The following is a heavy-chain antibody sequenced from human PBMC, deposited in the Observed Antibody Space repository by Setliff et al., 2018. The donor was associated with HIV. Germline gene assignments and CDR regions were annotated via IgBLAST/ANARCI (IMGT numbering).Heavy chain of an antibody. CDR2: IDPDNGAT. CDR3: ALHYVSLREWFDP. D-gene: IGHD3-10*02. Sequence: PGASVKVSCKTSEYIFTDYYIHWVRQAPGQGLEWMGRIDPDNGATNTAQKFQGRVTMTRDTSIRIAYMELSGLRSDDTALYYCALHYVSLREWFDPWGPGTLVTVSS. V-gene: IGHV1-2*06. J-gene: IGHJ5*02. CDR1: EYIFTDYY.